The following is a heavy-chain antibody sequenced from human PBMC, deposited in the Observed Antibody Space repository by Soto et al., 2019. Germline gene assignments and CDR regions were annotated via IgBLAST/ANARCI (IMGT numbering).Heavy chain of an antibody. D-gene: IGHD2-15*01. CDR2: IWYDGSNK. V-gene: IGHV3-33*01. CDR3: ARDQSVVVAPTRWSAFDI. J-gene: IGHJ3*02. CDR1: GFTFSSYG. Sequence: QVQLVESGGGVVQPGRSLRLSCAASGFTFSSYGMHWVRQAPGKGLEWVAVIWYDGSNKYYADSVKGRFTISRDNYKNTVYLQMNSLRAEDTAVYYCARDQSVVVAPTRWSAFDIWGQGTMVTVSS.